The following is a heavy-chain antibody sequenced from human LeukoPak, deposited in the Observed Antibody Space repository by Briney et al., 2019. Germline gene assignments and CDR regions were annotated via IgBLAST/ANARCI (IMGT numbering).Heavy chain of an antibody. Sequence: ASVKVSCKASGYTFTSYYMHWVRQAPGQGLEWMGIINPSGGSTSYAQKFQGRVTMTRDTSTSTVYMEPSSLRSEDTAVYYCARELNVLLWFGEGGAFDIWGQGTMVTVSS. V-gene: IGHV1-46*01. CDR2: INPSGGST. D-gene: IGHD3-10*01. CDR1: GYTFTSYY. J-gene: IGHJ3*02. CDR3: ARELNVLLWFGEGGAFDI.